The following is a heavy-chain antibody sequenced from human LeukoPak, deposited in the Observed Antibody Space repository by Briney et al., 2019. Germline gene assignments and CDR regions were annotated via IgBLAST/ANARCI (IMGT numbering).Heavy chain of an antibody. CDR2: INTKSGYT. CDR3: ARVTGAIDY. V-gene: IGHV1-8*01. J-gene: IGHJ4*02. CDR1: GYSLTNYD. Sequence: ASVKVSCKTSGYSLTNYDINWVRQSTGQGLEWMGWINTKSGYTGHAQKFQGRITMTRDNSTSTVYMELRSLRSEDTAVYYCARVTGAIDYWGQGTLVTVSS.